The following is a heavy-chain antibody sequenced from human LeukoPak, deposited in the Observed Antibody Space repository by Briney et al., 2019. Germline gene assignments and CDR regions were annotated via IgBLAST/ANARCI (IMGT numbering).Heavy chain of an antibody. CDR3: AKLHNLNCDY. Sequence: GGSLRLSCAASGFTFSNYAMSWVRQAPGKGLEWVSVISGSGGSTYYADSVKGRFTISRDNSKNTLYLQMNSLRAEDTAVYYCAKLHNLNCDYWGLGTLVTVSS. J-gene: IGHJ4*02. V-gene: IGHV3-23*01. CDR2: ISGSGGST. D-gene: IGHD1-14*01. CDR1: GFTFSNYA.